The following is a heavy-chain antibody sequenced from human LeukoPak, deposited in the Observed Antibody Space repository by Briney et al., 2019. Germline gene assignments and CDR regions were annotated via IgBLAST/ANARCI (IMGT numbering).Heavy chain of an antibody. D-gene: IGHD3-16*01. V-gene: IGHV1/OR15-3*02. J-gene: IGHJ4*02. CDR1: GYTFTGYY. CDR2: ISAYNGNT. Sequence: ASVKVSCKAPGYTFTGYYMHWVRQAPGQGLEWMGWISAYNGNTNYAQKLQGRVTITRDTSATTAYMELSSLRSEDMAVYYCAREADVYGTRGGGYFYYWGQGTLVTVSS. CDR3: AREADVYGTRGGGYFYY.